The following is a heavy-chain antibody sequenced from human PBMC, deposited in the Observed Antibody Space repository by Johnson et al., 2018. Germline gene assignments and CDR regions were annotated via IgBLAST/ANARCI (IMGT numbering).Heavy chain of an antibody. CDR1: GFTFSSYW. D-gene: IGHD3-3*01. CDR3: ARGQSFWSGSYYFDY. CDR2: IKQDGSEK. Sequence: VQLVESGGGLVQPGGSLRLSCVVSGFTFSSYWIPWVRQAPGKGLEWVANIKQDGSEKYYVDSVKGRFTISRDNAKNSLYLQMNSLRAEDTAVYYCARGQSFWSGSYYFDYWGQGTLVTVSS. V-gene: IGHV3-7*01. J-gene: IGHJ4*02.